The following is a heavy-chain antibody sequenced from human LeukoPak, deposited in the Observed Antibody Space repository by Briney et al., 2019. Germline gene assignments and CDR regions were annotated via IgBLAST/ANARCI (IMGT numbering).Heavy chain of an antibody. CDR1: GFTFSSYW. CDR2: INTDGSST. Sequence: PGGSLRLSCAASGFTFSSYWMHWVRPAPGKGLVWVSRINTDGSSTSYADSVKGRFTTSRDTATNTLYLQMNSLRAEDTAVYYCARFTDVPPRWFDPWGQGTLVTVSS. CDR3: ARFTDVPPRWFDP. D-gene: IGHD2-2*01. V-gene: IGHV3-74*01. J-gene: IGHJ5*02.